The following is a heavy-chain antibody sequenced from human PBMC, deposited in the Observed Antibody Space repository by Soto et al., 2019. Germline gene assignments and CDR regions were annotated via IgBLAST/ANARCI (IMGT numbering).Heavy chain of an antibody. CDR1: GGSISSGSYY. V-gene: IGHV4-39*01. CDR3: ALGYGSSGTCWDFDY. Sequence: SETLSLTCTVSGGSISSGSYYWGWIRQPPGKGLEWIGNIYYSGSKYYNKSLKRRVTISVETSKNQFSMKLSSVTAADTAVYYCALGYGSSGTCWDFDYWGQGTLVTVSS. J-gene: IGHJ4*02. CDR2: IYYSGSK. D-gene: IGHD2-15*01.